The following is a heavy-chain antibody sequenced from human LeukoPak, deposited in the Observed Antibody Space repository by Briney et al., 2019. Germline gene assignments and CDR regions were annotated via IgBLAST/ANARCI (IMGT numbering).Heavy chain of an antibody. CDR3: ARVPPPDYCSGGSCYGYWFDP. CDR2: IIPMFGTA. CDR1: GDTFSTYA. V-gene: IGHV1-69*13. Sequence: VASVKVSCKASGDTFSTYAISWVRQAPGQGLEWMGGIIPMFGTANYPQKFQGRVTIIADDSTSTVYMELRSLRSDDTAVYYCARVPPPDYCSGGSCYGYWFDPWGQGTLVTVSS. J-gene: IGHJ5*02. D-gene: IGHD2-15*01.